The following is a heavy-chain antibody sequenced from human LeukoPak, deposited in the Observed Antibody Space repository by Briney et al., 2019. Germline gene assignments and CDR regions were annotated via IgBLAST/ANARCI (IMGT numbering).Heavy chain of an antibody. CDR2: IYPGDSDT. Sequence: GESLKISCKGSGYSFTSYWIGWVRQMPGKGLEWMGIIYPGDSDTRYSPSFQGQVTISADKSVSTAYLQWSSLKASDTAMYYCARHTYYYDSSGYYYGTGYYYYYYMDVWGKGTTVTVSS. J-gene: IGHJ6*03. CDR1: GYSFTSYW. D-gene: IGHD3-22*01. CDR3: ARHTYYYDSSGYYYGTGYYYYYYMDV. V-gene: IGHV5-51*01.